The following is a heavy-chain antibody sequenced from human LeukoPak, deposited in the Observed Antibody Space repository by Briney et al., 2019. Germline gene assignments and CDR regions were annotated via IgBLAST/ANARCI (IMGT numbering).Heavy chain of an antibody. D-gene: IGHD5-24*01. Sequence: GESLKISCKGSGYSFTSYWLGWVRQMPGKGLEWMGIIYPGDSDTRYSPSFQGQVTISADKSISTAYLQWSSLKASDTAMYYCARLGMATKHYYYYYMDVWGKGTTVTVSS. J-gene: IGHJ6*03. CDR2: IYPGDSDT. CDR1: GYSFTSYW. CDR3: ARLGMATKHYYYYYMDV. V-gene: IGHV5-51*01.